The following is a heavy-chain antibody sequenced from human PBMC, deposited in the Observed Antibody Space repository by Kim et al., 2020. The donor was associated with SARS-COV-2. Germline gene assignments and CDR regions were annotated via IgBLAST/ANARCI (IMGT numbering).Heavy chain of an antibody. CDR3: AREEGGDYQLPFDY. V-gene: IGHV7-4-1*02. CDR1: GYTFTSYA. Sequence: ASVKVSCKASGYTFTSYAMNWVRQAPGQGLEWMGWINTNTGNPTYAQGFTGRFVFSLDTSVSTAYLQISSLKAEATAVYYCAREEGGDYQLPFDYWGQGTLVTVSS. D-gene: IGHD4-17*01. J-gene: IGHJ4*02. CDR2: INTNTGNP.